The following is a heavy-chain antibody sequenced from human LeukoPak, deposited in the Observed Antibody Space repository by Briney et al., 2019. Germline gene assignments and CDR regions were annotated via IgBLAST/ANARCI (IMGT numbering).Heavy chain of an antibody. V-gene: IGHV4-4*02. CDR2: IHHSWST. J-gene: IGHJ4*02. D-gene: IGHD6-13*01. CDR1: GGSISSSNW. Sequence: PSGTLSLTCAVSGGSISSSNWWSWVRQPPGKGLEWIGEIHHSWSTNYNPSLKRRFTISLDQSKNQLSLKLSSVTVADTALYYCACKTTAAARTFDYWGQGPLVTVSS. CDR3: ACKTTAAARTFDY.